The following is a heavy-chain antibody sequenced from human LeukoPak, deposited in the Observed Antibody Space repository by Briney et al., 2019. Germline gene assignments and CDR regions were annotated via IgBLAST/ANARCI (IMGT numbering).Heavy chain of an antibody. Sequence: GGSLRLSCAASGFTFSSYWMSWVRQAPGKGLEWVANIKQDGSGKYYVDSVKGRFTISRDNAKNSLYLQMNSLRAEDTAVYYCARGVIVVVPAAQGAILTGYCGYWGQGTLVTVSS. V-gene: IGHV3-7*03. J-gene: IGHJ4*02. D-gene: IGHD2-2*01. CDR2: IKQDGSGK. CDR1: GFTFSSYW. CDR3: ARGVIVVVPAAQGAILTGYCGY.